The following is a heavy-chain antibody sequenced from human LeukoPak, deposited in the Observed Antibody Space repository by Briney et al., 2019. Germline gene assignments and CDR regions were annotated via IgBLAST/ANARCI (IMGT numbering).Heavy chain of an antibody. CDR3: VRVIPQKWELPGKWFDP. J-gene: IGHJ5*02. CDR1: GYTFTSYY. CDR2: INPSGGST. V-gene: IGHV1-46*01. Sequence: ASVKVSCKASGYTFTSYYMHWVRQAPGQGLEWMGIINPSGGSTSYAQKFQGRVTMTRDTSTSTASMELRSLRSDDTAVYYCVRVIPQKWELPGKWFDPWGQGTLVTVSS. D-gene: IGHD1-26*01.